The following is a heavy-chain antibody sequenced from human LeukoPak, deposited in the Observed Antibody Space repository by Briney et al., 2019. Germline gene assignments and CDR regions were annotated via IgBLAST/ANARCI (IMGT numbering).Heavy chain of an antibody. CDR1: GFTFITYA. J-gene: IGHJ4*02. V-gene: IGHV3-30-3*01. Sequence: GGSLRLSCAASGFTFITYAIHWVRQAPGKGLEWVAVTSYDGSNKYYADSVKGRFTISRDNSKNTLYLQMNSLRPEDAAVYFCARGVSGYYYFDYWGQGTLVTVAS. D-gene: IGHD3-22*01. CDR2: TSYDGSNK. CDR3: ARGVSGYYYFDY.